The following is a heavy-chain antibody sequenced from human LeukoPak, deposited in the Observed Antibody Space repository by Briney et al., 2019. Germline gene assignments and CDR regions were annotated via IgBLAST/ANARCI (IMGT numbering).Heavy chain of an antibody. CDR2: ISYDGSNK. D-gene: IGHD3-10*01. CDR3: AREREDGIGERSLDY. J-gene: IGHJ4*02. CDR1: GFTFSTYA. Sequence: GGSLRLSCAASGFTFSTYAMHWVRQAPGKGLEWVAVISYDGSNKYYADSVKGRFTISRDNSKNTLYLQMNSLRAEDTAVYYCAREREDGIGERSLDYWGQGTLVTVSS. V-gene: IGHV3-30-3*01.